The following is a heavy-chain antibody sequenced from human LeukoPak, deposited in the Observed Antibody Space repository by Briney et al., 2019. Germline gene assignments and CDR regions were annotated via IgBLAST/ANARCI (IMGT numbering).Heavy chain of an antibody. D-gene: IGHD2-2*02. Sequence: SETLSLTCTVSGGSISSYYWSWIRQPPGKGLEGIVYIYTSGSTNSNPSLKSRVTISVDTSKNQFSMKLRSVTAADTAVYYCARHAPKCSSTSCYTDWYFDLWGRGTLVTVSS. V-gene: IGHV4-4*09. CDR1: GGSISSYY. CDR2: IYTSGST. CDR3: ARHAPKCSSTSCYTDWYFDL. J-gene: IGHJ2*01.